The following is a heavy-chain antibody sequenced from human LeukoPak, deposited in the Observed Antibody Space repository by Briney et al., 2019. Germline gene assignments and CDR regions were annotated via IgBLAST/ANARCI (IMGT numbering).Heavy chain of an antibody. D-gene: IGHD2-8*02. Sequence: ASVNVSCKASGYTLTDHYIHWLGPPPGQGLEWMGWLNPKTGGTNYAQTFQGRVTMTRDTSISTAYMELRRLTSDVTAVYYCARGTANHVSWFDPWGKGTLVTVSS. J-gene: IGHJ5*02. V-gene: IGHV1-2*02. CDR3: ARGTANHVSWFDP. CDR2: LNPKTGGT. CDR1: GYTLTDHY.